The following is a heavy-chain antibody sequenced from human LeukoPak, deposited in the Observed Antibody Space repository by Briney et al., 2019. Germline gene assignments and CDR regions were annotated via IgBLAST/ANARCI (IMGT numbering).Heavy chain of an antibody. CDR3: AKQRCSGGSCYLIDY. D-gene: IGHD2-15*01. Sequence: GGSLRLSCAASGFTFSSYAMHWVRQAPGKGLEWVAVISYDGSNKYYADSVKGRFTISRDNSKNTLYLQMNSLRAEDTAVYYCAKQRCSGGSCYLIDYWGQGTLVTVSS. CDR2: ISYDGSNK. V-gene: IGHV3-30-3*02. CDR1: GFTFSSYA. J-gene: IGHJ4*02.